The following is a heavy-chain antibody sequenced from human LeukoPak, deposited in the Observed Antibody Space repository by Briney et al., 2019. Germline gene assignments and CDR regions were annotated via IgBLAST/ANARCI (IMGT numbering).Heavy chain of an antibody. CDR3: ARDRRGPNTYYDFWSGYEF. J-gene: IGHJ4*02. CDR2: IYSGGST. Sequence: PGGSLRLSCAASGFTVSGNYMSWVRQAPGKGLEWVSVIYSGGSTYYADSVKGRFTISRDNSKNTLYLQMNSLRAEDTAVYYCARDRRGPNTYYDFWSGYEFWGQGTLVTVSS. D-gene: IGHD3-3*01. V-gene: IGHV3-53*01. CDR1: GFTVSGNY.